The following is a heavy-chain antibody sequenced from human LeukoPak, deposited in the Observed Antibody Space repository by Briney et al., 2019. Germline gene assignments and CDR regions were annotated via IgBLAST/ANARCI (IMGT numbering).Heavy chain of an antibody. D-gene: IGHD7-27*01. V-gene: IGHV4-61*01. CDR1: GGSVSGGSYY. J-gene: IGHJ4*02. Sequence: SETLSLTCTVSGGSVSGGSYYWSWIRQPPGKGLEWIGYFYYTGSTNYNPSLKSRVTISVDTSKNQFSLRLSSVTAADTAVYYCAGGQFLGFNDYWGQEFLVTVSS. CDR2: FYYTGST. CDR3: AGGQFLGFNDY.